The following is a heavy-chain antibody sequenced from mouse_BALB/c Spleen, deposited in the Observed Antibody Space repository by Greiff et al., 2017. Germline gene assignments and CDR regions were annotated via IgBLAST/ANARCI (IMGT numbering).Heavy chain of an antibody. D-gene: IGHD6-5*01. CDR3: ARGDMRCFDY. V-gene: IGHV1-20*02. CDR2: INPYNGDT. Sequence: VQLQQSGPELVKPGASVKISCKASGYSFTGYFMNWVMQSHGKSLEWIGRINPYNGDTFYNQKFKGKATLTVDKSSSTAHMELRSLASEDSAVYYCARGDMRCFDYWGQGTTLTVSS. J-gene: IGHJ2*01. CDR1: GYSFTGYF.